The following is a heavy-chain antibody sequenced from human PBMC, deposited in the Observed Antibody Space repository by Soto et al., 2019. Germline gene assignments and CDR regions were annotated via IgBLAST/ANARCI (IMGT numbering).Heavy chain of an antibody. J-gene: IGHJ4*02. CDR1: GGSISPYY. CDR2: ISYSGST. CDR3: ARYYYDSSGYYYEFDY. D-gene: IGHD3-22*01. Sequence: SETLSLTCTVSGGSISPYYWSWIRQPPEKGLEWIGYISYSGSTSYNPSLKSRVTISLDTSKNQFSLKLSSVTAADTAMYYCARYYYDSSGYYYEFDYWGQGTLVTVSS. V-gene: IGHV4-59*01.